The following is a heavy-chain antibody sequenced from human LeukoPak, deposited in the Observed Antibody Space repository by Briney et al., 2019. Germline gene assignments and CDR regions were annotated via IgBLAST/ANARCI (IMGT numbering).Heavy chain of an antibody. V-gene: IGHV3-23*01. D-gene: IGHD3-3*01. CDR3: AKDLTIFGVVTYDAFDI. J-gene: IGHJ3*02. CDR2: ISGSGGST. Sequence: GGSLRLSCAASGFTFSSYAMSWVRQAPGKGLEWVSAISGSGGSTHYADSVKGRFTISRDNSKNTLYLQMNSLRAEDTAVYYCAKDLTIFGVVTYDAFDIWGQGTMVTVSS. CDR1: GFTFSSYA.